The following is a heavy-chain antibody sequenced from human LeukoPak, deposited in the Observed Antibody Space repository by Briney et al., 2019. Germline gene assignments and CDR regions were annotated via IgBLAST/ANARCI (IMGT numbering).Heavy chain of an antibody. CDR2: INPNSGGT. CDR1: GYTFTGYY. J-gene: IGHJ4*02. V-gene: IGHV1-2*02. D-gene: IGHD4/OR15-4a*01. Sequence: ASVKVSCKASGYTFTGYYMHWVRQAPGQGLEWMGWINPNSGGTNYAQKFQGRVTMTRDTSISTAYMELRSLRSDDTAVYYCARRAGAYSHPYDYWGQGTLVTVSS. CDR3: ARRAGAYSHPYDY.